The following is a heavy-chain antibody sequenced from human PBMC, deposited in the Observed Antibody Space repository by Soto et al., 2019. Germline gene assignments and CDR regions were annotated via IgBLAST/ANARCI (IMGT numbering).Heavy chain of an antibody. D-gene: IGHD6-6*01. J-gene: IGHJ6*02. CDR3: AHGYSSSSLQWYYCYGMDV. V-gene: IGHV4-30-4*01. CDR2: IYYSGST. Sequence: SETQSLTCTVSGGYISSGYYYWSWIRQPPGKGLEWIGYIYYSGSTYYNPSLKSRVTISVDTSKNQFSLKLSSVTAADTAVYYCAHGYSSSSLQWYYCYGMDVWGQGTTVTVS. CDR1: GGYISSGYYY.